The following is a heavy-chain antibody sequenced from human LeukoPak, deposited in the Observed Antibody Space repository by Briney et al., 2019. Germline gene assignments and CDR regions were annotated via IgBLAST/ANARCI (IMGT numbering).Heavy chain of an antibody. D-gene: IGHD6-6*01. Sequence: PGGSLRLSCAASGFTFSNYAFQWVRQAPGKGLEWVAVISKDGRNKNHAGSVKGRFTISRDNSKNMLYLQMNSLRAEDTAVYYCAKWKYSNSGIDDYWGQGTLVTVSS. CDR3: AKWKYSNSGIDDY. J-gene: IGHJ4*02. CDR2: ISKDGRNK. CDR1: GFTFSNYA. V-gene: IGHV3-30-3*02.